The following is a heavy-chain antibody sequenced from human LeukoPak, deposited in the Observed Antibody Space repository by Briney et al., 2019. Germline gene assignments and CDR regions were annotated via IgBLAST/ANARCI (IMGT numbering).Heavy chain of an antibody. D-gene: IGHD3-3*01. CDR2: ISYDGSNK. J-gene: IGHJ4*02. CDR3: ARSGYLEWLWGALDY. CDR1: GFTFSSYA. Sequence: QPGGSLRLSCAASGFTFSSYALHWVRQAPGKGLEGGAGISYDGSNKYYADYVKGRFTISRDNSKNTMYLQMNSLRAEDTAVSYCARSGYLEWLWGALDYWGQGTLVTVSS. V-gene: IGHV3-30-3*01.